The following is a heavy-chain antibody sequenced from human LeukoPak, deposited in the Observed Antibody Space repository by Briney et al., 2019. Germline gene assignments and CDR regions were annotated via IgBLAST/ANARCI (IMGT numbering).Heavy chain of an antibody. V-gene: IGHV4-34*01. CDR1: GGSFSGYF. J-gene: IGHJ6*04. CDR2: INHSGST. Sequence: SETLSLTCAVYGGSFSGYFWSRIRQPPGKGLEWIGEINHSGSTNYDPSLKSRVTISVDTSKNQFSLKLSSVTAADTAVYYCARSMVRGVRYGMDVWGKGTTVTVSS. D-gene: IGHD3-10*01. CDR3: ARSMVRGVRYGMDV.